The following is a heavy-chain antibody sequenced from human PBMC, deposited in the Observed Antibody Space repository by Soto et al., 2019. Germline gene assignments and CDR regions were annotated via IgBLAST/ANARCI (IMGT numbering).Heavy chain of an antibody. J-gene: IGHJ4*02. CDR2: INPNSGGT. Sequence: QVQLVQSGAEVKKPGASVKVSCKASGYTFTGYYMHWVRQAPGQGLEWMGWINPNSGGTNYAQKFQGWVTMTRDTSVSTAYMGLSRRRPDDTAVYYRARSRGGGSSSDYCGQGTLVTVSS. V-gene: IGHV1-2*04. CDR1: GYTFTGYY. CDR3: ARSRGGGSSSDY. D-gene: IGHD1-26*01.